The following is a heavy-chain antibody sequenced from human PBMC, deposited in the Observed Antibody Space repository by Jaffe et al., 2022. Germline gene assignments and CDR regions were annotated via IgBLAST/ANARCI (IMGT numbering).Heavy chain of an antibody. CDR2: IIPILGIA. D-gene: IGHD2-21*02. J-gene: IGHJ6*03. V-gene: IGHV1-69*02. CDR3: GGGGNSDYYYYYMDV. CDR1: GGTFSSYT. Sequence: QVQLVQSGAEVKKPGSSVKVSCKASGGTFSSYTISWVRQAPGQGLEWMGRIIPILGIANYAQKFQGRVTITADKSTSTAYMELSSLRSEDTAVYYCGGGGNSDYYYYYMDVWGKGTTVTVSS.